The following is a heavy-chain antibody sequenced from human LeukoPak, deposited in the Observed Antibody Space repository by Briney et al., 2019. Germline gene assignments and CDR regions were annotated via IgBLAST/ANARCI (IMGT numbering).Heavy chain of an antibody. V-gene: IGHV4-4*07. Sequence: PSETLSLTCTVSGGSISSYYWSWIRQPAGKGLEWIGRIYTSGSTNYNPSLKSRVTISVDTSKNQFSLKLSSVTAADTAVYYCARSCGGDCYPYDAFDIWGQGTMVTVSS. CDR3: ARSCGGDCYPYDAFDI. J-gene: IGHJ3*02. CDR2: IYTSGST. D-gene: IGHD2-21*02. CDR1: GGSISSYY.